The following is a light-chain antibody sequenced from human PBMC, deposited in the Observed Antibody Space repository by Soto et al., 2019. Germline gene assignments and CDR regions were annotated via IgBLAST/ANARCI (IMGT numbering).Light chain of an antibody. J-gene: IGLJ3*02. Sequence: QSVLAQPPSVSGAPGQRVTISCTGNSSNIGAGYDVHWYQQPPGTAPRLLIYADTNRPSGVPDRFSASKSGTSASLALTGLQAQDEADYYCQSYDSSLSAWVFGGGTKVTVL. CDR2: ADT. CDR3: QSYDSSLSAWV. CDR1: SSNIGAGYD. V-gene: IGLV1-40*01.